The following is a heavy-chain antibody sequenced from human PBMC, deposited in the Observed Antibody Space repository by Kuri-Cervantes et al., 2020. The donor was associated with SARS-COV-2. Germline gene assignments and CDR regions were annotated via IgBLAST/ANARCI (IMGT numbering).Heavy chain of an antibody. J-gene: IGHJ5*02. Sequence: GESLKISCAASGFTFSSYAMHWVRQAPGKGLEWVAVISYDGSNKYYADSVKGRFTISRDNSKNTLYLQMNSLRAEDTAVYYCARGGDYYDSSGYYPNWFDPWGQGTLVTVSS. D-gene: IGHD3-22*01. CDR2: ISYDGSNK. CDR1: GFTFSSYA. V-gene: IGHV3-30*04. CDR3: ARGGDYYDSSGYYPNWFDP.